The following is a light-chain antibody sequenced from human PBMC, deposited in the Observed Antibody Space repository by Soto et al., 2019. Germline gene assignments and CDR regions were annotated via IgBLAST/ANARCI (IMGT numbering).Light chain of an antibody. CDR2: EGS. V-gene: IGLV2-23*01. J-gene: IGLJ1*01. CDR1: SSDIGTYNL. Sequence: QAVVTQPASVSGSPGQSITISCTGTSSDIGTYNLVSWYQQYPGEAPKLIIYEGSKWPPGVSDRFSGSNSGNTASLTISGLQAEDEADYHCCSYAGSNVFVFGTGTKLTVL. CDR3: CSYAGSNVFV.